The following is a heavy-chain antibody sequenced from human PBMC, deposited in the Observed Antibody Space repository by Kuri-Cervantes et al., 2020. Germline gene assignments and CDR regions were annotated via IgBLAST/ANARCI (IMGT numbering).Heavy chain of an antibody. V-gene: IGHV4-34*01. J-gene: IGHJ4*02. CDR2: INHSGST. D-gene: IGHD3-10*01. CDR3: ARAASGGVTMVRGFDY. CDR1: GGSFSGYY. Sequence: SETLSLTCAVYGGSFSGYYWSWIRQPPGKGLEWIGEINHSGSTNYNPSLKSRVTISVDTSKNQFSLKLSSVTAADTAMYYCARAASGGVTMVRGFDYWGQGTLVTVSS.